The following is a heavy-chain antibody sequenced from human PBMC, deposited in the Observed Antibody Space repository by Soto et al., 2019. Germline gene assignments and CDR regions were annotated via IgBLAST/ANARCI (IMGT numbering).Heavy chain of an antibody. Sequence: ASVKVSCKGSGYTFTVHYMHCVVQSPLQWREWMGCINPNSGGTKYAQKFQGWVTMTRDTSISTAYMELSRLKSDDTAVYYCARDKGGITFGGVIVIRDDDAFDIWGQGTMVTVSS. D-gene: IGHD3-16*02. V-gene: IGHV1-2*04. J-gene: IGHJ3*02. CDR1: GYTFTVHY. CDR3: ARDKGGITFGGVIVIRDDDAFDI. CDR2: INPNSGGT.